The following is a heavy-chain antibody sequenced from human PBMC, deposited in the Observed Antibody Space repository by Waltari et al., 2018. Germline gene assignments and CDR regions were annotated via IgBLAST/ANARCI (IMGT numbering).Heavy chain of an antibody. CDR3: AREGGRGSSSSDWFDS. J-gene: IGHJ5*01. D-gene: IGHD6-6*01. CDR2: SSSNGAYI. CDR1: GFTFSTYT. Sequence: DVQLVESGGGLVTPGGSLRLSCAASGFTFSTYTMNWVRQAPGKGREWVSSSSSNGAYIYYADSLRGRLTISRDNAKNSLSLQVNSLRADDTAVYYCAREGGRGSSSSDWFDSWGQGTLVTVSS. V-gene: IGHV3-21*01.